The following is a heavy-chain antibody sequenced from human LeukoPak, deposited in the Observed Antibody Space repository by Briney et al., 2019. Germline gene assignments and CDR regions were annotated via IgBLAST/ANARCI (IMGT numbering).Heavy chain of an antibody. D-gene: IGHD2-15*01. CDR3: VQQLGYCSGGSCYFTS. Sequence: PGGSLRLSCAASGFSFNSDWMDWVRQAPGKGLEWVANIKHDESAKNYLDSVKGRFSVSRDNSKNTLHLQMNSLRAEDTARYYCVQQLGYCSGGSCYFTSWGQGTLVTVSS. CDR2: IKHDESAK. J-gene: IGHJ5*02. CDR1: GFSFNSDW. V-gene: IGHV3-7*03.